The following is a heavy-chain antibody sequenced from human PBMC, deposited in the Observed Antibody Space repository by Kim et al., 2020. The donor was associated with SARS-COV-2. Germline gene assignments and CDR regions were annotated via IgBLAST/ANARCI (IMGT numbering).Heavy chain of an antibody. CDR2: IYYSGST. V-gene: IGHV4-39*07. Sequence: SETLSLTCTVSGGSISSSSYYWGWIRQPPGKGLEWIGSIYYSGSTYYNPSLKSRVTISGDTSKNQLSLKLSSVTAADTAVYYCARGSIVVVSEGYNWFDPWGPGTLVTVSS. D-gene: IGHD3-22*01. CDR1: GGSISSSSYY. CDR3: ARGSIVVVSEGYNWFDP. J-gene: IGHJ5*02.